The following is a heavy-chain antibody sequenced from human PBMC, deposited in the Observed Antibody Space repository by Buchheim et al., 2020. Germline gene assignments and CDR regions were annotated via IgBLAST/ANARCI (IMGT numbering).Heavy chain of an antibody. V-gene: IGHV4-59*01. Sequence: QVQLQESGPGLVKPSETLSLTCTVSGGSISSYYWSWIRQPPGKGLEWIGYIYYSGSTNYNPSLKSRVTISVDTSKNQFSLKLSSVTAADTAVYYCASAGYSSSWFTPYYYYGMDVWGQGTT. D-gene: IGHD6-13*01. CDR3: ASAGYSSSWFTPYYYYGMDV. J-gene: IGHJ6*02. CDR2: IYYSGST. CDR1: GGSISSYY.